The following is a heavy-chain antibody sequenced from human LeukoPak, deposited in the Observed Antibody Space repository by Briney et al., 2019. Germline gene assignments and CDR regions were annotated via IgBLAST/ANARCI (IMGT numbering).Heavy chain of an antibody. CDR1: GGSIRSFY. CDR2: IFYSGST. D-gene: IGHD3-3*01. Sequence: SETLSLTCTVSGGSIRSFYWSWIRQPPGKGLEWIGYIFYSGSTNYNPSLKSRVTISADTSKNQFSLKLSSVTAADTAVYYCARHGSGYYFFDYWGQGTLVTVSS. CDR3: ARHGSGYYFFDY. J-gene: IGHJ4*02. V-gene: IGHV4-59*08.